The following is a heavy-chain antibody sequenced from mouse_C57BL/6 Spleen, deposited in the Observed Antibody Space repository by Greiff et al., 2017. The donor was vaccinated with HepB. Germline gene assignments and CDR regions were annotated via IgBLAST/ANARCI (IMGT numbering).Heavy chain of an antibody. CDR3: ARSGTTVAYAMDY. V-gene: IGHV1-54*01. CDR1: GYAFTNYL. Sequence: QVQLQQSGAELVRPGTSVKVSCKASGYAFTNYLIEWVKQRPGQGLEWIGVINPGSGGTNYNEKFKGKATLTADKSSSTAYMQLSSLTSEDSAVYFCARSGTTVAYAMDYWGQGTSVTVSS. J-gene: IGHJ4*01. CDR2: INPGSGGT. D-gene: IGHD1-1*01.